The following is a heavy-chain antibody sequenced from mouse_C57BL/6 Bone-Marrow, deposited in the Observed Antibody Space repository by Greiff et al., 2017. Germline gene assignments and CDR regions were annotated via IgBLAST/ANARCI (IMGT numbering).Heavy chain of an antibody. CDR1: GFTFSDFY. D-gene: IGHD3-3*01. Sequence: EVKLVESGGGLVQSGRSLRLSCATSGFTFSDFYMEWVRQAPGKGLEWIAASRNKANDYTTEYSASVKGRFIVSRDTSQSILYLQMNALRAEDTAIYYCARDAEGLDDWGQGTTLTVSS. J-gene: IGHJ2*01. CDR3: ARDAEGLDD. CDR2: SRNKANDYTT. V-gene: IGHV7-1*01.